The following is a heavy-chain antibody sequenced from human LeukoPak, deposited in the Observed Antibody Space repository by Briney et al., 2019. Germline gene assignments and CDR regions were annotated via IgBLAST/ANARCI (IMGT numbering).Heavy chain of an antibody. V-gene: IGHV3-74*01. CDR1: GFTLSSYW. CDR3: ARVIGWDEPFDI. J-gene: IGHJ3*02. Sequence: QPGGSLRLSCSASGFTLSSYWMHWVRQAPGKGLVWVSRINTDGSSTNYADSVKGRFTVSRDNAKNTLYLQMNSLRDEDTAVYHCARVIGWDEPFDIWGQGTMVTVSS. D-gene: IGHD1-26*01. CDR2: INTDGSST.